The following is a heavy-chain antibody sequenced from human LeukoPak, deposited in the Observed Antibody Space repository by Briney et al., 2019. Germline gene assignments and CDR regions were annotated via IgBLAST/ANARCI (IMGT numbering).Heavy chain of an antibody. CDR1: GYTFTSYG. V-gene: IGHV1-18*01. CDR2: ISAYNGNT. D-gene: IGHD3-16*01. J-gene: IGHJ4*02. CDR3: ARERRGHDYFDY. Sequence: GASVKVSCKASGYTFTSYGISWVRQAPGQGLEWMGWISAYNGNTNYAQKLQGRVTMTTDTSTSTAYTELRSLRSDDTAVYYCARERRGHDYFDYWGQGTLVTVSS.